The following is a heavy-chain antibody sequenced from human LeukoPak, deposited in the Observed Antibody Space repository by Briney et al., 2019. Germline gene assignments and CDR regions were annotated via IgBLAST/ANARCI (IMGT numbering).Heavy chain of an antibody. CDR1: GGSISSYY. V-gene: IGHV4-59*01. CDR2: IYYSGST. CDR3: ASQILSGSYSSLYYYYGMDV. D-gene: IGHD1-26*01. J-gene: IGHJ6*02. Sequence: SEILSLTCTVSGGSISSYYWSWIRQPPGNGLEWIGYIYYSGSTNYNPSLKSRVTISVDTSKNQFSLKLSSVTAADTAVYYCASQILSGSYSSLYYYYGMDVWGQGTTVTVSS.